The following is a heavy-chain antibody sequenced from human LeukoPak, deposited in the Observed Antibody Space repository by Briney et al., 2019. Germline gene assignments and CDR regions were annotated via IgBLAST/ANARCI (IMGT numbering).Heavy chain of an antibody. V-gene: IGHV1-2*02. CDR1: GYTFTGYS. Sequence: GASGKVSCKASGYTFTGYSLHWVRQAPGQGLEWMGWINPNSGGTNYAQKFQGSVAMTRDSSINTTYMELSRLKSEDTAVYFCASARSDLDPEGGGLDYWGQGTLVTVSS. CDR3: ASARSDLDPEGGGLDY. J-gene: IGHJ4*02. CDR2: INPNSGGT. D-gene: IGHD3-16*01.